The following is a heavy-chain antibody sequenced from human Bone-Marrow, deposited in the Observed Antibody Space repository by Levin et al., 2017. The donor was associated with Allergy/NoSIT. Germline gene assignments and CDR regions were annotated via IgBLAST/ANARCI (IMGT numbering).Heavy chain of an antibody. J-gene: IGHJ6*02. V-gene: IGHV4-59*11. D-gene: IGHD3-9*01. CDR2: IFHRGST. CDR3: ARGGMWFGDYNTLQYGMDV. Sequence: SQTLSLTCTVSGASITSPNWSWIRQPPGKGLEWIGDIFHRGSTNYNPSLKSRVTMSVDLLTDQFSLTLNTVSAADTAVYYCARGGMWFGDYNTLQYGMDVWGQGTTVTVSS. CDR1: GASITSPN.